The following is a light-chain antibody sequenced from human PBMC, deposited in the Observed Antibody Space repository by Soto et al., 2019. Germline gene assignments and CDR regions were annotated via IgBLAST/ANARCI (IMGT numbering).Light chain of an antibody. CDR1: QDIKNY. Sequence: DIQMTQSLSSLSASVGDRVTITCQASQDIKNYLNWYQQKPGKAPNLLIYDASNLKTGVPSRFXGGGSGTHFTFTISSLQPEDVATYYCQQYDHLPPLSFGGGTKVEIK. CDR2: DAS. V-gene: IGKV1-33*01. J-gene: IGKJ4*01. CDR3: QQYDHLPPLS.